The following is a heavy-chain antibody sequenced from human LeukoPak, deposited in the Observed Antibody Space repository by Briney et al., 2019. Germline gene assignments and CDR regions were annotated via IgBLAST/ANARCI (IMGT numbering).Heavy chain of an antibody. CDR3: XXCSXSYYHYYYYMDV. Sequence: GSLXXXCAASGFTFSSYSMNWVRQAPGKGLEWVSSISSSSSYIYYADSVKGGFTISREKAKNSLYLKMKSQREGDTEVYYCXXCSXSYYHYYYYMDVWGKGTTVTISS. J-gene: IGHJ6*03. V-gene: IGHV3-21*01. CDR2: ISSSSSYI. CDR1: GFTFSSYS. D-gene: IGHD1-26*01.